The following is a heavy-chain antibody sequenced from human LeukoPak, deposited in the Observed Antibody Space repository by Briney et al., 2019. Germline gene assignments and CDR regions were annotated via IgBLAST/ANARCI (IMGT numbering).Heavy chain of an antibody. CDR3: ARQVDGSGPQYYFDY. CDR1: GGSISSYH. D-gene: IGHD6-19*01. V-gene: IGHV4-4*07. Sequence: SETLSLTCTVSGGSISSYHWSWIRQPAGKGLEWIGRIYTSGSTNYNPSLKSRVTMSVDTSKNQFSLKLSSVTAADTAVYYCARQVDGSGPQYYFDYWGQGTLVTVSS. CDR2: IYTSGST. J-gene: IGHJ4*02.